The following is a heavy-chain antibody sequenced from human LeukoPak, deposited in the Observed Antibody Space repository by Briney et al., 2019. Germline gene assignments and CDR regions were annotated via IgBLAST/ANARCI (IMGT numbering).Heavy chain of an antibody. Sequence: SETLSLTCTVFGDSISRSTYYWAWIRQPPGKGLEWIGSVYYGRSPYFNPSLESRATISVDTSKNHFSLKMSSVTAADTAVYYCARSSGTGTFSYWGQGTLVTVSS. CDR3: ARSSGTGTFSY. D-gene: IGHD6-25*01. J-gene: IGHJ4*02. CDR2: VYYGRSP. CDR1: GDSISRSTYY. V-gene: IGHV4-39*02.